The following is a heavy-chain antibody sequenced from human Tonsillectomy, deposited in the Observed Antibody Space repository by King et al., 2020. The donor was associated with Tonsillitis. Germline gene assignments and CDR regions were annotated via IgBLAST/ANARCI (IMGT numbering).Heavy chain of an antibody. D-gene: IGHD3-3*01. CDR2: IYYSGST. CDR1: GGSISSSSYY. J-gene: IGHJ4*02. V-gene: IGHV4-39*01. CDR3: ARATYYDFWSGYTYFYY. Sequence: QLQESGPGLVRPSETLSLTCTVSGGSISSSSYYWGWIRQPPGKGLEWIGSIYYSGSTYYNPSLKSRVTISVDTSKNQVSLKLSSVTAADTAVYFCARATYYDFWSGYTYFYYWGQGTLVTVSS.